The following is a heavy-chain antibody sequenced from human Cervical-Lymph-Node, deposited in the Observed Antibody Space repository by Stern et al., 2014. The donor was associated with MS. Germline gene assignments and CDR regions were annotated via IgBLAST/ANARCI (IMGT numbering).Heavy chain of an antibody. CDR2: IAKDRNDE. D-gene: IGHD2/OR15-2a*01. Sequence: QVQLVQSGGGAVQPGSSLRLSCAASGLSFSRYAMTWVRQAPGKGLEWVAFIAKDRNDERYADSVRGRFTISKDNSKNTLYLQMNNLRSDDTAVYYCGTWAFRIGNGLDVWGQGTPVVVSS. J-gene: IGHJ6*02. CDR3: GTWAFRIGNGLDV. CDR1: GLSFSRYA. V-gene: IGHV3-30*01.